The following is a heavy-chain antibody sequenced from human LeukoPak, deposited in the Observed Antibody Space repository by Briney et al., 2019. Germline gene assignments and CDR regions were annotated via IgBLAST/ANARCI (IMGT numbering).Heavy chain of an antibody. D-gene: IGHD3-10*01. CDR1: EFTFSKFP. J-gene: IGHJ4*02. CDR3: AKDYRVRGVPLGY. V-gene: IGHV3-23*01. Sequence: GGSLRLSCAASEFTFSKFPMGWVRQAPGRGLEWVSAISASGDVTFHADSVKGRFTISRDNSKNTLYLQMNSLRAEDTAVYYCAKDYRVRGVPLGYWGQGTLVTVSS. CDR2: ISASGDVT.